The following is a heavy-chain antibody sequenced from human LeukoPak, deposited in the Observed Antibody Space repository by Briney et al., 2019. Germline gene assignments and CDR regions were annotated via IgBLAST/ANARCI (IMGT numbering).Heavy chain of an antibody. CDR3: AKEYSGSYRDVEAYFDY. V-gene: IGHV3-23*01. D-gene: IGHD1-26*01. CDR1: GFTFSSYA. CDR2: ISGSGGST. Sequence: PGGSLRLSCAASGFTFSSYAMSWVRQAPGKGLEWVSAISGSGGSTYYADSVKGRFTISRDNSKNTLYLQMNSLRAEDTAVYYCAKEYSGSYRDVEAYFDYWAREPWSPSPQ. J-gene: IGHJ4*02.